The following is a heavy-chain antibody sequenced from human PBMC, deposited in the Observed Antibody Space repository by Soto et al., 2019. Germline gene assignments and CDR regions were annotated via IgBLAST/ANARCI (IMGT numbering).Heavy chain of an antibody. V-gene: IGHV1-58*01. J-gene: IGHJ6*02. CDR2: IVVGSGNT. CDR1: GFTFTSSA. Sequence: GASVKVSCKASGFTFTSSAVQWVRQARGQRLEGIGWIVVGSGNTNYAQKFQERVTITRDMSTSTAYMELSSLRSEDTAVYYCAAVESGHYYYYYGMDVWGQGTTVTVSS. CDR3: AAVESGHYYYYYGMDV. D-gene: IGHD2-15*01.